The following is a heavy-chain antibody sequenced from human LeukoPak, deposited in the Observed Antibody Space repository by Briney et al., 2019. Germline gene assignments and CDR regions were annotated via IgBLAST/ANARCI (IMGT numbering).Heavy chain of an antibody. Sequence: GGSLRLSCAASGFTFSSYSMNWVRQAPGRGLEWVSPISSSSSYIYYADSVKGRFTISRDNAKNSLYLQMNSLRAEDTAVYYCANSPSRDGYPTGYWGQGTLVTVSS. D-gene: IGHD5-24*01. CDR3: ANSPSRDGYPTGY. J-gene: IGHJ4*02. CDR1: GFTFSSYS. CDR2: ISSSSSYI. V-gene: IGHV3-21*01.